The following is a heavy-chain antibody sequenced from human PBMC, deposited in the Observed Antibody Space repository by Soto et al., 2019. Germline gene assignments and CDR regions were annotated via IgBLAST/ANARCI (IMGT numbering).Heavy chain of an antibody. V-gene: IGHV4-30-2*01. J-gene: IGHJ2*01. CDR3: ARAGAPPHWYFDL. CDR2: IYHSGST. CDR1: GGSISSGGYS. D-gene: IGHD7-27*01. Sequence: QLQLQESGSGLVKPSQTLSLTCAVSGGSISSGGYSWSWIRQPPGKGLEWIGYIYHSGSTYYNLSLKSRVTISVDRSKNQFSLKLSSVTAADTAVYYCARAGAPPHWYFDLWGRGTLVTVSS.